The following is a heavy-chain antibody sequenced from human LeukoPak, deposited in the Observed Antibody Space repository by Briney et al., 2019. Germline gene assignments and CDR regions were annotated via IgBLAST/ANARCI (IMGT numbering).Heavy chain of an antibody. V-gene: IGHV1-2*02. CDR1: GYTFTAYY. CDR2: VIPNSGGT. Sequence: ASVKVSCKASGYTFTAYYMRWVRQAPGQGLEWMGWVIPNSGGTNYAQKFQGRVPMTRDTSSSTAYMELSSLRSDDTAVYYCARDQVATAGKGFYYYYYGMDVWGQGTTVTVSS. CDR3: ARDQVATAGKGFYYYYYGMDV. D-gene: IGHD6-13*01. J-gene: IGHJ6*02.